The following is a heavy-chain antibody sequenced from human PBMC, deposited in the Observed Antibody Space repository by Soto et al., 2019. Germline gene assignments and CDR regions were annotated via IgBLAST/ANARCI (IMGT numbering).Heavy chain of an antibody. CDR1: RGALSSYA. CDR3: ASAGSREINRVDFEI. J-gene: IGHJ3*02. CDR2: VIPIYGTP. Sequence: QVQLVQSGAEVKQPGSSVKVYCKASRGALSSYAITWVRQSPGQGLDWMGRVIPIYGTPNYAQKFQGRLSLTVDASKSTAYFELGGLRSEDTAVYFCASAGSREINRVDFEIWGQGTMVTGSS. D-gene: IGHD5-12*01. V-gene: IGHV1-69*18.